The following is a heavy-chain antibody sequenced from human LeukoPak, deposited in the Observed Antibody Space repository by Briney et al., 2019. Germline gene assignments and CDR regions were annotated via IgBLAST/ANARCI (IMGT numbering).Heavy chain of an antibody. V-gene: IGHV3-33*01. CDR1: GFTFSSYG. CDR3: ARLASYGDYFDY. D-gene: IGHD4-17*01. J-gene: IGHJ4*02. Sequence: GGSLRLSCAASGFTFSSYGMHWVRQAPGKGLEWVAVIWCDGSNKYYADSVKGRFTISRDNSKNTLYLQMNSLRAEDTAVYYCARLASYGDYFDYWGQGTLVTVSS. CDR2: IWCDGSNK.